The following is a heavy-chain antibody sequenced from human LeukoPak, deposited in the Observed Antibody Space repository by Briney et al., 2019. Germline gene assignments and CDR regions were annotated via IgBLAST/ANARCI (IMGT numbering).Heavy chain of an antibody. J-gene: IGHJ4*02. CDR2: ISYDGSNK. V-gene: IGHV3-30*18. Sequence: GRSLRLSCAASGFTFSSYGMHWVRQAPGKGLXXVAVISYDGSNKYYADSVKGRFTISRDNSKNTLYLQMNSLRAEGTVVYYCAKHNQWLGHFDYWGQGTLVTVSS. D-gene: IGHD6-19*01. CDR1: GFTFSSYG. CDR3: AKHNQWLGHFDY.